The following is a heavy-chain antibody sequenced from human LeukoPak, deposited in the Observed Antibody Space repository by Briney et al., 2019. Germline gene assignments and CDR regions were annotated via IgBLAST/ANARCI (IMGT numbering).Heavy chain of an antibody. D-gene: IGHD3-3*01. CDR2: ISSSSSYI. CDR1: GFTFSSYC. Sequence: GGSLRLSCTASGFTFSSYCMNWVRQAPGKGLEWVSSISSSSSYIYYADSVKGRFTISRDNAKNSLYLQMNSLRAEDTAVYYCARDYDFWSGYPIPSPMDVWGKGTTVTVSS. CDR3: ARDYDFWSGYPIPSPMDV. V-gene: IGHV3-21*01. J-gene: IGHJ6*03.